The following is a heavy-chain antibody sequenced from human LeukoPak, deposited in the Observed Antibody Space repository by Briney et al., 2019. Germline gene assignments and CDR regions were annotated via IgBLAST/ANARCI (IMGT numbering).Heavy chain of an antibody. J-gene: IGHJ4*02. CDR1: GYTFTGYY. V-gene: IGHV1-2*02. D-gene: IGHD3-3*01. CDR2: INPNSGRT. CDR3: ARGLKPHPTDFWSGAMIGGYDY. Sequence: ASVKVSCTASGYTFTGYYMHWVRQAPGQGLEWMSWINPNSGRTNYAQKFQGRVTITRDKSISTPYLEMNRLRSEDTAVYYCARGLKPHPTDFWSGAMIGGYDYWGQGTLVTVSS.